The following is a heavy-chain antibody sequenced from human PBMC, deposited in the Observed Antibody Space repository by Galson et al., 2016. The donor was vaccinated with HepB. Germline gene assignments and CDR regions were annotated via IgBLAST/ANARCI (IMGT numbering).Heavy chain of an antibody. Sequence: SLRLSCAASGLTVSANYMSWVRQAPGKGLEWVAIISYDGANPFFIDSVRGRFTISRDNSKNTLYLQLNNVRPEDTAVYYCAASTWVTTGFDYWGQGTLVTVAS. J-gene: IGHJ4*02. V-gene: IGHV3-30*03. CDR1: GLTVSANY. D-gene: IGHD2-21*02. CDR2: ISYDGANP. CDR3: AASTWVTTGFDY.